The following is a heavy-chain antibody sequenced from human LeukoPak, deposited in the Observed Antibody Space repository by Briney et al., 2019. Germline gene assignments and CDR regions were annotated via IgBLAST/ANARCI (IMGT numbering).Heavy chain of an antibody. CDR2: IYYSGST. CDR1: GGSISSYY. CDR3: ARLPWAAQHSNWFDP. J-gene: IGHJ5*02. D-gene: IGHD6-6*01. V-gene: IGHV4-59*08. Sequence: SETLSLTCTVSGGSISSYYWSWIQQPPGKGLEWIGYIYYSGSTNYNPSLKSRVTISVDTSKNQFSLKLSSVTAADTAVYYCARLPWAAQHSNWFDPWGQGTLVTVSS.